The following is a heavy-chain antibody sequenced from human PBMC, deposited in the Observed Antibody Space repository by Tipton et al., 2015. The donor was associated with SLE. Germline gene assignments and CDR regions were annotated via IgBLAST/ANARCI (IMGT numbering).Heavy chain of an antibody. V-gene: IGHV4-28*03. Sequence: TLSLTCNVSVYSISSSHWWGWIRQPPGKGLEWIGHIYYGGTIYYNPSLKSRVTMSIDTSKNQFSLKLSSVTDVDTAVYYCARDSGGGFYDRGGYYQLANRHIDSWGRGTLVIVSS. CDR3: ARDSGGGFYDRGGYYQLANRHIDS. D-gene: IGHD3-22*01. CDR2: IYYGGTI. J-gene: IGHJ4*02. CDR1: VYSISSSHW.